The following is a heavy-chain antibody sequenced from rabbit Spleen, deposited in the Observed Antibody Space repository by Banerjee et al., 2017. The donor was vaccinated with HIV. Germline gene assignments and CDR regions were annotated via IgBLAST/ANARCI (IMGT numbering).Heavy chain of an antibody. CDR3: ARDTGSSFSSYGMDL. CDR1: GVSLNDKDV. V-gene: IGHV1S45*01. J-gene: IGHJ6*01. D-gene: IGHD8-1*01. Sequence: QQQLVESGGGLVKPGASLTLTCKASGVSLNDKDVMCWVRQAPGKGLEWIACINIVTGKSVYASWAKGRFTMSRTSSTTVTLQMTSLTAADTATYFCARDTGSSFSSYGMDLWGPGTLVTVS. CDR2: INIVTGKS.